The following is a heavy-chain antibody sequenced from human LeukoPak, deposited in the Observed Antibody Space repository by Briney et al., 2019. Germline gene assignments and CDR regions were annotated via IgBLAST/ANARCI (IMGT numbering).Heavy chain of an antibody. Sequence: GGSLRLSCAASGFTFTNYWMSWVRQAPGKGLELVANIKQDRSEKYYVDSVKGRFTISRDNAKNSLYLQMNSLRAEDTAVYYCARFTTGVVTPIRDYWGQGTLVTVSS. J-gene: IGHJ4*02. V-gene: IGHV3-7*01. CDR3: ARFTTGVVTPIRDY. CDR2: IKQDRSEK. D-gene: IGHD4-23*01. CDR1: GFTFTNYW.